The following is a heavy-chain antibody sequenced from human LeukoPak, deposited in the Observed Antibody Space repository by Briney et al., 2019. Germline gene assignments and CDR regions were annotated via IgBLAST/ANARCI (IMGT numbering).Heavy chain of an antibody. CDR1: GYTFTSYD. CDR3: ARGPYIVVVPAAMPDY. Sequence: ASVKVSCKASGYTFTSYDINWVRQATGQGLEWMGWMNPNSGNTGYAQKFQGRVTITRNTSISTAYMELSRLRSDDTAVYYCARGPYIVVVPAAMPDYWGQGTLVTVSS. CDR2: MNPNSGNT. D-gene: IGHD2-2*01. J-gene: IGHJ4*02. V-gene: IGHV1-8*03.